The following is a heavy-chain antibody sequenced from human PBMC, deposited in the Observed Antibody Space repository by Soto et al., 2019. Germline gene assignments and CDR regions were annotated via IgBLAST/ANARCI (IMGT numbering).Heavy chain of an antibody. D-gene: IGHD3-16*01. CDR1: GFTFSSYG. CDR2: IWYDGSNK. J-gene: IGHJ3*02. V-gene: IGHV3-33*01. Sequence: QVQLVESGGGVVQPGRSLRLSCAASGFTFSSYGMHWVRQAPGKGLEWVAVIWYDGSNKYYADSVKGRFTISRDNSKNTLYLQMNSLRAEDTAVYYCARGFYYYPTGNAFDIWGQGTMVTVSS. CDR3: ARGFYYYPTGNAFDI.